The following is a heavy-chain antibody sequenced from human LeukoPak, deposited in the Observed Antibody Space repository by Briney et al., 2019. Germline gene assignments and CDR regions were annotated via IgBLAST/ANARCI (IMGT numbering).Heavy chain of an antibody. J-gene: IGHJ4*02. Sequence: PGGSLRLSCAASGFTFSSYGMHWVRQAPGKGLEWVAVIWYDGSNKYYADSVKGRFTISRDNSKNTLYLQMNSLRAEDTAVYYCAKVVVTPHTLDYWGQGTLVTVSS. CDR3: AKVVVTPHTLDY. CDR2: IWYDGSNK. V-gene: IGHV3-30*02. CDR1: GFTFSSYG. D-gene: IGHD3-22*01.